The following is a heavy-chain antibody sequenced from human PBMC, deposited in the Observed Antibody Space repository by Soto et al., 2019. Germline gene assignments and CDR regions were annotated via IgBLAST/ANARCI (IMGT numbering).Heavy chain of an antibody. J-gene: IGHJ6*03. CDR3: AKGESYYYYYMDV. CDR2: ISGSGGST. D-gene: IGHD3-10*01. CDR1: GFTFSSYA. Sequence: PGGSLRLSCAASGFTFSSYAMSRVRQAPGKGLEWVSAISGSGGSTYYADSVKGRFTISRDNSKNTLYLQMNSLRAEDTAVYYCAKGESYYYYYMDVWGKGTTVTVSS. V-gene: IGHV3-23*01.